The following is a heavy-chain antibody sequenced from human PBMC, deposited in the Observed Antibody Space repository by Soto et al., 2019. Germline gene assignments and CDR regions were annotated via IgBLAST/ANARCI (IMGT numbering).Heavy chain of an antibody. D-gene: IGHD2-8*01. CDR1: GYTFTRYG. CDR3: AKNGQPPYYYYGMDV. Sequence: QGQLVQSGAEVKKPGASVKVSCKASGYTFTRYGISWVRQAPGQGLEWMGRISGYNGDTKYAQKFQGRVTMTVDTSTTTAYMELRSLTSDDTAVYYCAKNGQPPYYYYGMDVWGQGTTVGLSS. CDR2: ISGYNGDT. V-gene: IGHV1-18*01. J-gene: IGHJ6*02.